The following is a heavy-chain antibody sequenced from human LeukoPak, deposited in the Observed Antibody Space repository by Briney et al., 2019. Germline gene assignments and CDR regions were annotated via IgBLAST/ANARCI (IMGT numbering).Heavy chain of an antibody. D-gene: IGHD3-9*01. J-gene: IGHJ4*02. V-gene: IGHV4-4*02. Sequence: SETQSLTCAVSGGSISSSTWWSWVRLPPGKGLEWIGEIFHSGSTNFNPSLKSRLTMSVDESKHEFSLKLTSVTAADTAVYYCASGGLVSRYLDHWGKGTLVTVSS. CDR1: GGSISSSTW. CDR3: ASGGLVSRYLDH. CDR2: IFHSGST.